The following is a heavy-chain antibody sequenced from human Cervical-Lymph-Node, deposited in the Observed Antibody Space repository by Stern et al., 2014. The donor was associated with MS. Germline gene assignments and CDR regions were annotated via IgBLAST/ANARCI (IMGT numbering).Heavy chain of an antibody. V-gene: IGHV4-39*01. CDR2: ISYSGGS. Sequence: VQLVESGPGLVKPSETLSLTCTVSGGSISSSGYYWAWIRQPPGKGLAWIGSISYSGGSYFHPSLKIRVPISLATSQNQFSRRLTSGTAADTAVYYCARMARRLGMDVWGQGTTVTVSS. CDR3: ARMARRLGMDV. J-gene: IGHJ6*02. CDR1: GGSISSSGYY. D-gene: IGHD5-12*01.